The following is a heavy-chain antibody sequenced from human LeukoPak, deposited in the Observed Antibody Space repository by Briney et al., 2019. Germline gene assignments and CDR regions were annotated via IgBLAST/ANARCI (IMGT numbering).Heavy chain of an antibody. CDR2: ITGSSSYI. Sequence: PEGSLRLSCAASGFTFREYSMSWVRQAPGKGLEWVSSITGSSSYIHYADSVKGRFTISRDNTKNTLFLQMSNLRVDDTAVYYCTRARQQVSIAVVTATVPIGYWGQGSLVTVSS. J-gene: IGHJ4*02. V-gene: IGHV3-21*01. CDR3: TRARQQVSIAVVTATVPIGY. CDR1: GFTFREYS. D-gene: IGHD2-21*02.